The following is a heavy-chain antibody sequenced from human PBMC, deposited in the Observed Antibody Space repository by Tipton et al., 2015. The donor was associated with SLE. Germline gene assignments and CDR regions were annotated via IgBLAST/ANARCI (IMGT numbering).Heavy chain of an antibody. CDR3: ASRASSSWYLDYYYMDV. J-gene: IGHJ6*03. Sequence: TLSLTCTVSGGSISSHYWSWIRQPPGKGLEWIGYIYHSGSTYYNPSLKSRVTISVDRSKNQFSLKLSSVTAADTAVYYCASRASSSWYLDYYYMDVWGKGTTVTVSS. CDR1: GGSISSHY. V-gene: IGHV4-59*11. D-gene: IGHD6-13*01. CDR2: IYHSGST.